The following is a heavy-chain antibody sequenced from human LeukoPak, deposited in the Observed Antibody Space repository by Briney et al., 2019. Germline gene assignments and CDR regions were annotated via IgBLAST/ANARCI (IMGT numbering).Heavy chain of an antibody. CDR2: IDPSDSYT. J-gene: IGHJ3*02. V-gene: IGHV5-10-1*01. CDR3: ARALRITFGGGRGAFDI. D-gene: IGHD3-16*01. Sequence: GESLKISCKGSGYNFTNYWISWVRQLPGKGLEWMGRIDPSDSYTNYSPSFQGHLTISADKSISTAYLQWSSLKASYPGMYCCARALRITFGGGRGAFDIWGQGTMVTVSS. CDR1: GYNFTNYW.